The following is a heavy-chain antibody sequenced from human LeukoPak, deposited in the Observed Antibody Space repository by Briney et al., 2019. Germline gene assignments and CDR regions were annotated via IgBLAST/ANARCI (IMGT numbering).Heavy chain of an antibody. CDR3: VRLFGGVTTFDY. CDR1: GFTFSTYS. V-gene: IGHV3-7*01. Sequence: GGSLRLSCAASGFTFSTYSMSWVRQAPGKGLDCVASINQDGSAEYYVDSVRGRFTISRDNAKNSLYLQVNSLRVDDTAVHYCVRLFGGVTTFDYWGQGTLVTVSS. D-gene: IGHD4-17*01. CDR2: INQDGSAE. J-gene: IGHJ4*02.